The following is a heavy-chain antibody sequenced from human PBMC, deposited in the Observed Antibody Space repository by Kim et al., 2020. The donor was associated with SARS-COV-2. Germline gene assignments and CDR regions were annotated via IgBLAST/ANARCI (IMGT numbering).Heavy chain of an antibody. CDR3: ARRPAARYGGPFDC. J-gene: IGHJ4*02. Sequence: SETLSLTCTVSGGSISNYYWNWIRQPPGKGLEWIAYVHNSERSNYNPSLKSRVTISLDTXKNQFFLSLTDVTAADTAVYDCARRPAARYGGPFDCWGQG. CDR1: GGSISNYY. V-gene: IGHV4-59*08. CDR2: VHNSERS. D-gene: IGHD4-17*01.